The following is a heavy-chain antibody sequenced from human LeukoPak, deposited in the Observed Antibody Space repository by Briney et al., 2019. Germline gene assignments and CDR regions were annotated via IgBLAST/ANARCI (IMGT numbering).Heavy chain of an antibody. J-gene: IGHJ4*02. Sequence: GSLRLSCAASGFTFRSYDMSWVRQAPGKGLEWVSGISGSGGSTFYADSVKGRFTISRDNSKKTLYLQMNSLRADDTAVYYCAKDPGHFDYWGQGTLVTVSS. V-gene: IGHV3-23*01. CDR1: GFTFRSYD. CDR2: ISGSGGST. CDR3: AKDPGHFDY.